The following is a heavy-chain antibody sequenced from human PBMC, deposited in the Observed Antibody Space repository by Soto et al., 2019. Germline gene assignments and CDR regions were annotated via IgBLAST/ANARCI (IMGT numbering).Heavy chain of an antibody. D-gene: IGHD3-3*01. CDR1: GFTFSDYY. J-gene: IGHJ6*03. CDR2: ISSSGSTI. CDR3: ARVGVNYDFWSGYSGPSYYYYYYMDV. Sequence: GGSLRLSCAASGFTFSDYYMSWIRQAPGKGLEWVSYISSSGSTIYYADSVKGRFTISRDNAKNSLYLQMNSLRAEDTAVYYCARVGVNYDFWSGYSGPSYYYYYYMDVWGKGTTVTVSS. V-gene: IGHV3-11*04.